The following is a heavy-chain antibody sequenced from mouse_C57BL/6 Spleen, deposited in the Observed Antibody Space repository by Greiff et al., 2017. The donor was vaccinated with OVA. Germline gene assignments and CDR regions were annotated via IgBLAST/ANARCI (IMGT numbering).Heavy chain of an antibody. CDR3: ARGRVGGSEGAMDY. Sequence: QVQLQQSGAELAKPGASVKLSCKASGYTFTSYWMHWVKQRPGQGLEWIGYINPSSGYTKYNQKFKDKATLTVDKSSSTAYMQLSSLTSEDSAVYYCARGRVGGSEGAMDYWGQGTSVTVSS. J-gene: IGHJ4*01. CDR2: INPSSGYT. D-gene: IGHD1-1*01. CDR1: GYTFTSYW. V-gene: IGHV1-7*01.